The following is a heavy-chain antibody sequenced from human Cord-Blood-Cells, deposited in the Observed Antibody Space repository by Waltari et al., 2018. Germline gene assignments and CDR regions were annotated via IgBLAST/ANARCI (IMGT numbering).Heavy chain of an antibody. V-gene: IGHV1-18*01. CDR2: ISAYNGNT. CDR3: ARDEAGGGSYYYYYYGMDV. D-gene: IGHD1-26*01. Sequence: QVQLVQSGAEVKKPGASVKVSCKASGYTFTSYGISWVRQAPGQGLEWMGWISAYNGNTNYDQKPQGRVTMTTDTSTSTAYRELRSLRSDDPAVYYGARDEAGGGSYYYYYYGMDVWGQGTTVTVSS. CDR1: GYTFTSYG. J-gene: IGHJ6*02.